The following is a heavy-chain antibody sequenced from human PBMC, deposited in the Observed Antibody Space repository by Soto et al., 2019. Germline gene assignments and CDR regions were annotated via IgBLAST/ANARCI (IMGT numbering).Heavy chain of an antibody. V-gene: IGHV4-30-2*01. J-gene: IGHJ4*02. CDR2: IYHSGST. CDR3: ARENNVLPGGYFDY. D-gene: IGHD3-10*01. Sequence: QLQLQESGSGLVKPSQTLSLTCAVSGGSISSGGYSWSWIRQPPGKGLEWIGYIYHSGSTYYKPPLKSRVTISVDRSKNQFSLKLSSVTAADTAVYYCARENNVLPGGYFDYWGQGTLVTVSS. CDR1: GGSISSGGYS.